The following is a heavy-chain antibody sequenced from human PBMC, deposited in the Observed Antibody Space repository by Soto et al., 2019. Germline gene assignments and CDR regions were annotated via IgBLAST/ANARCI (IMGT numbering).Heavy chain of an antibody. J-gene: IGHJ6*01. V-gene: IGHV1-69*13. CDR3: ARNGTLTSCSYGMDV. CDR1: GGTLSDFT. D-gene: IGHD2-2*01. Sequence: SVKVSCKASGGTLSDFTINWVRQAPGQRSSWVGGIIPIFASPSCAEKFQGIVTITAVEPTSTSLMEVSRMRSESTAVYYCARNGTLTSCSYGMDVWGQGTMVTV. CDR2: IIPIFASP.